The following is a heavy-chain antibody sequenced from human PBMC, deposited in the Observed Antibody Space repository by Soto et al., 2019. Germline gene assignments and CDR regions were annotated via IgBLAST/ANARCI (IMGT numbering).Heavy chain of an antibody. CDR1: GGSFSGYY. CDR2: INHSGST. CDR3: ARARGTGSYWPSPY. J-gene: IGHJ4*02. V-gene: IGHV4-34*01. D-gene: IGHD1-26*01. Sequence: QVQLQQWGAGLLKPSETLSLTCAVYGGSFSGYYWSWIRQPPGKGLEWIGEINHSGSTNYNPSLKNRGTISVDTSKNQFSLKLSSVTAADTAVYYCARARGTGSYWPSPYWGQGTLVTVSS.